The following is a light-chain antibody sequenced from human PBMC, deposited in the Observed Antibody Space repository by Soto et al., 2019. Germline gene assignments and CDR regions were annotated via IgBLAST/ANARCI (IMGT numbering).Light chain of an antibody. CDR3: QQYNNWPRT. J-gene: IGKJ1*01. CDR2: GAS. V-gene: IGKV3-15*01. CDR1: QSVSSN. Sequence: ETVMTQSPATLSVSPGERATLSCRASQSVSSNLAWYQQKPGQAPRLLIYGASTRATGIPARFSGSGSGTEFTLTISSLQSEDFAVDYCQQYNNWPRTFGQGTKVAIK.